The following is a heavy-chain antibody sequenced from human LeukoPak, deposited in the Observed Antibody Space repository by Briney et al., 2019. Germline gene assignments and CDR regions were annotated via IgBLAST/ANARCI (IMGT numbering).Heavy chain of an antibody. CDR2: IYSGSGDST. J-gene: IGHJ4*02. CDR3: AKAGGSYGSDYFDC. D-gene: IGHD1-26*01. Sequence: PGGSLRLSCAASGFTVSGNYMSWVRQAPGKGLEWVSTIYSGSGDSTYYADSVKGRFTISRDNAKNSLYLQMNSLRAEDTALYYCAKAGGSYGSDYFDCWGQGTLVTVSS. CDR1: GFTVSGNY. V-gene: IGHV3-53*05.